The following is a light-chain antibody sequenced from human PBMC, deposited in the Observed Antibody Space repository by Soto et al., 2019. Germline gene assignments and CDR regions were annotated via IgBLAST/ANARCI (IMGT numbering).Light chain of an antibody. CDR2: LVT. J-gene: IGLJ2*01. Sequence: HSALTQPPSASGSPGQSVTISCTGTSSDVGAYNSVSWYQQYPGKAPKLMIYLVTQRPSGVPDRFSGSKSGNTASLTVSGLQAEDEADYYCSSYAGNNNLIFGAGTKLTVL. CDR3: SSYAGNNNLI. V-gene: IGLV2-8*01. CDR1: SSDVGAYNS.